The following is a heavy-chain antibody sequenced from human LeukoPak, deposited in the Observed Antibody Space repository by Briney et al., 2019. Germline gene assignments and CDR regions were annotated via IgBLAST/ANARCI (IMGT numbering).Heavy chain of an antibody. J-gene: IGHJ4*02. CDR1: GFTFNTYT. V-gene: IGHV3-21*01. D-gene: IGHD3-10*01. Sequence: GGSLRLSCAASGFTFNTYTMNWVRQAPGKGLEWVSSISSSSSYIYYADSVKGRFTISRDNAKNSLYLQMNSLRAEDTAVYYCARVPGSGITNNHIDYWGQGTLVTVSS. CDR2: ISSSSSYI. CDR3: ARVPGSGITNNHIDY.